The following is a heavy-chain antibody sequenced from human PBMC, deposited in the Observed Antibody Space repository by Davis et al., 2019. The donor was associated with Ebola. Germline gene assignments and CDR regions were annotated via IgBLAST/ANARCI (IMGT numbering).Heavy chain of an antibody. CDR2: IIPMFATA. CDR1: GGSFSSYA. V-gene: IGHV1-69*06. D-gene: IGHD1-26*01. Sequence: SVKVSCKSSGGSFSSYAISWVRQAPGQGLEWMGGIIPMFATASYAQKFQGRVTITADKSTSTAYMEVSSLRSEDMAVYYCATTLDQPLLDYWGQGTLVTVSS. CDR3: ATTLDQPLLDY. J-gene: IGHJ4*02.